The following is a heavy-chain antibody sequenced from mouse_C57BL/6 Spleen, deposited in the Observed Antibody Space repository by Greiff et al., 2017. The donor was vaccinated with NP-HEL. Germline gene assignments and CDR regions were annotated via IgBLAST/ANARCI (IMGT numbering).Heavy chain of an antibody. Sequence: EVKVVESGGGLVKPGGSLKLSCAASGFTFSSYTMSWVRQTPEKRLEWVATISGGGGNTYYPASVKGRFTISRDNAKNTLYLQMSSLRSEDTALYYCAKTAQATRYFDVWGTGTTVTVSS. J-gene: IGHJ1*03. CDR3: AKTAQATRYFDV. V-gene: IGHV5-9*01. CDR1: GFTFSSYT. D-gene: IGHD3-2*02. CDR2: ISGGGGNT.